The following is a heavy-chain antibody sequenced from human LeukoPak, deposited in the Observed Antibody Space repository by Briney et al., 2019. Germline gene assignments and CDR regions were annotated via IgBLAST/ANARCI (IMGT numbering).Heavy chain of an antibody. D-gene: IGHD3-9*01. V-gene: IGHV3-23*01. Sequence: GGSLRLSRAASGFTFSSYAMSWVRQAPGKGLEWVSAISGSGGSTYYADSVKGRFTISRDNSKNTLYLQMNSLRAEDTAVYYCAKFYDILTGYFDHWGQGTLVTVSS. J-gene: IGHJ4*02. CDR3: AKFYDILTGYFDH. CDR1: GFTFSSYA. CDR2: ISGSGGST.